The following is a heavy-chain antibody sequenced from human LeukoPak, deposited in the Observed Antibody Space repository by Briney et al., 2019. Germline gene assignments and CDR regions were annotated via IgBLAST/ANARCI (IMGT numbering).Heavy chain of an antibody. Sequence: SETLSLTCTVSGGSISSYYWSWIRQPPGKGLEWIGYIYYSGSTNYNPSLKSRVTVSVDTSKNQFSLKLSSVTAADTAVYYCARGQGTVTTHWGQGTLVTVSS. V-gene: IGHV4-59*08. CDR1: GGSISSYY. J-gene: IGHJ4*02. CDR3: ARGQGTVTTH. CDR2: IYYSGST. D-gene: IGHD4-17*01.